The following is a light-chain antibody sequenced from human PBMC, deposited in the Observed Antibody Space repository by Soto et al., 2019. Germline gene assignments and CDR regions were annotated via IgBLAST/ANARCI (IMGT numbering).Light chain of an antibody. J-gene: IGLJ2*01. CDR2: DDT. Sequence: SYELTQPPSVSVAPGQTATIPCGGNNIGSKTVHWYQQKPGQAPVLVVYDDTDRPSGVPERFSGSNSGNTATLNISRVEAGDEADYYGQLWDRSTDHTDHRVFGGGTKLTVL. CDR3: QLWDRSTDHTDHRV. V-gene: IGLV3-21*02. CDR1: NIGSKT.